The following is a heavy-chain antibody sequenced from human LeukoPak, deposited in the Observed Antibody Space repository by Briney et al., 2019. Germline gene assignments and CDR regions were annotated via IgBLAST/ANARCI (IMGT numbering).Heavy chain of an antibody. CDR1: GFTFSSYG. D-gene: IGHD3-22*01. Sequence: GRSLRLSCAASGFTFSSYGMHWVRQAPGKGLEWVAVIWYDGSNKYYADSVKGRFTISRDNSKNTLYLQMNSLRAEDTAVYYCANVPYDSSGYYYSWGQGTLVTVSS. CDR2: IWYDGSNK. J-gene: IGHJ4*02. V-gene: IGHV3-33*06. CDR3: ANVPYDSSGYYYS.